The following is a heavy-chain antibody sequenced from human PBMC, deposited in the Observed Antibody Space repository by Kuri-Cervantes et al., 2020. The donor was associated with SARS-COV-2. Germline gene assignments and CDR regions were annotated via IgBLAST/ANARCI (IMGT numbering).Heavy chain of an antibody. CDR2: IYYSGST. Sequence: GSLRLSCTVSGGSISSSSYYWGWIRQPPGKGLEWIGSIYYSGSTYYNPSLKSRVTISVDTSKNQFSLKLSSVTAADTAVYYCARGGYSYEYWGQGTRVTGSS. CDR3: ARGGYSYEY. J-gene: IGHJ4*02. D-gene: IGHD5-24*01. V-gene: IGHV4-39*01. CDR1: GGSISSSSYY.